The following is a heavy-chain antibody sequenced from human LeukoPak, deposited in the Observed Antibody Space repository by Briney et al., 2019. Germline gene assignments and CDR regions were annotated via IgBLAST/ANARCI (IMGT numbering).Heavy chain of an antibody. Sequence: GESLKISCKGSGYSFTSYWIGWVRQMPGKGLEWMGIIYPGDSDTRYSPSFQGQVTISADKSISTAYLQWCSLKASDAAMYYCAGHGGSGIGRPYYYYSMDVXXXGTTVTVSS. CDR1: GYSFTSYW. D-gene: IGHD3-10*01. V-gene: IGHV5-51*01. CDR2: IYPGDSDT. CDR3: AGHGGSGIGRPYYYYSMDV. J-gene: IGHJ6*01.